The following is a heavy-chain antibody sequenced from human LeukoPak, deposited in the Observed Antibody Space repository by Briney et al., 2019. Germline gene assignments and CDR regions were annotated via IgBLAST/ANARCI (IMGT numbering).Heavy chain of an antibody. Sequence: GGSLRLSCAASGFTFSNYSMNWVRQAPGKGLEWVSSISSSSSYIYYADSVKGRFTISRDNAKNSLYLQMNSLRAEDTAVYYCARAALYSGYLNYFDYWGQGTLVTVSS. J-gene: IGHJ4*02. CDR3: ARAALYSGYLNYFDY. CDR1: GFTFSNYS. D-gene: IGHD5-12*01. V-gene: IGHV3-21*01. CDR2: ISSSSSYI.